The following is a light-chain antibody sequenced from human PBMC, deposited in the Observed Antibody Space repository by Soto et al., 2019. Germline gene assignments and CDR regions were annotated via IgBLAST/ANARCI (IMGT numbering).Light chain of an antibody. J-gene: IGKJ5*01. V-gene: IGKV3-20*01. CDR2: GAS. Sequence: ESVWMLSQGTLSLSPGERASLSCMAIQAVGGTYLAWYQHKPGQAPRLLIYGASKRAAGIPDRFGGSGSGTDFTLTISRLEPEDFAVYYCQPYGSSPQIPFGQGTRLEI. CDR1: QAVGGTY. CDR3: QPYGSSPQIP.